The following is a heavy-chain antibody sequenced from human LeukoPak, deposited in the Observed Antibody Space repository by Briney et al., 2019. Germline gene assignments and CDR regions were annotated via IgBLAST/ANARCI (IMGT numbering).Heavy chain of an antibody. V-gene: IGHV4-31*11. CDR1: GYSISNGDHY. CDR3: ARLRQMYYYYYGMDV. J-gene: IGHJ6*02. Sequence: KSSDTLSLTCAVSGYSISNGDHYWSWIRQHPGKGLEWIGHIYYSGSTYYNPSLKSRGIISVETSKNQFSLKLSSVTAADTAVYYCARLRQMYYYYYGMDVWGQGTTVTVSS. CDR2: IYYSGST.